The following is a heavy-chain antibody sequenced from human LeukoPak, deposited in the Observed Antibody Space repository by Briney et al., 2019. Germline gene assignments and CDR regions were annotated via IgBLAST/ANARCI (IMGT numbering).Heavy chain of an antibody. Sequence: TSSETLSLTCTVSGDSMSSTTYYWGWIRQPPGKGLEWIGSFYYTGNTYYNPSLKSRVTISVDTSKNQFSLKVNSVTAADPAVYYCAVIVATSWDYWGQGTLVTVSS. V-gene: IGHV4-39*01. CDR1: GDSMSSTTYY. CDR2: FYYTGNT. D-gene: IGHD5-12*01. CDR3: AVIVATSWDY. J-gene: IGHJ4*02.